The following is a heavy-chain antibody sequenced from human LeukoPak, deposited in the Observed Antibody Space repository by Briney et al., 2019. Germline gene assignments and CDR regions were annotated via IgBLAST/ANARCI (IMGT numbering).Heavy chain of an antibody. D-gene: IGHD6-13*01. CDR2: IYSGGST. V-gene: IGHV3-53*01. J-gene: IGHJ4*02. Sequence: PGGSLRLSCAASGFTVSSNYMSWVRQAPGKGLEWVSVIYSGGSTDYADSVKGRFSISRDNSKNTLYLQMNSLRAEDTAVYYCARGGSESSSWYFDYWGQGPLVTVSS. CDR1: GFTVSSNY. CDR3: ARGGSESSSWYFDY.